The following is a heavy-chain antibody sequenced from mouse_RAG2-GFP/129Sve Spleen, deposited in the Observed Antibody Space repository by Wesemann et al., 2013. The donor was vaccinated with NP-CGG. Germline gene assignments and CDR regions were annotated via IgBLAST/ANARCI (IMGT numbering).Heavy chain of an antibody. J-gene: IGHJ2*01. V-gene: IGHV1S81*02. Sequence: QVQLQQPGAELVKPGASVKLSCKASGYTFTSYWMHWVKQRPGQGLEWIGEINPSNGRTNYNEKFKSKATLTVDKSSSTAYMQLSSLTSEDSAVYYCARFPYDGYFDYWGAKGHHSHSLL. CDR2: INPSNGRT. CDR3: ARFPYDGYFDY. D-gene: IGHD2-3*01. CDR1: GYTFTSYW.